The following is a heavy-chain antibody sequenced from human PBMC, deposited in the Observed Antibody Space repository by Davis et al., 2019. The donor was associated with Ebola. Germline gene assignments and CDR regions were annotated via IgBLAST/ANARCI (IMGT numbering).Heavy chain of an antibody. CDR3: AKDIYPKYSSSQPYFDY. CDR1: GFTFSSYA. Sequence: PGGSLRLSCAASGFTFSSYAMSWVRQAPGKGLEWVSAISGSGGSTYYADSVKGRFTISRDNSKNTLYLQMNSLRAEDTALYYCAKDIYPKYSSSQPYFDYWGQGTLVTVSS. J-gene: IGHJ4*02. CDR2: ISGSGGST. V-gene: IGHV3-23*01. D-gene: IGHD6-6*01.